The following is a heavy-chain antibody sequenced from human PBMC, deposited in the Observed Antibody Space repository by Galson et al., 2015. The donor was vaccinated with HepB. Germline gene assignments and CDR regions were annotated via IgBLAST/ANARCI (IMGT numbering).Heavy chain of an antibody. D-gene: IGHD6-13*01. CDR2: IYHSGST. V-gene: IGHV4-39*07. J-gene: IGHJ4*02. CDR3: AREKGIAAAPLDY. Sequence: SETLSLTCTVSGGSISSGGYYWSWIRQPPGKGLEWIGSIYHSGSTYYNPSLKSRVTISVDTSKNQFSLKLSSVTAADTAVYYCAREKGIAAAPLDYWGQGTLVTVSS. CDR1: GGSISSGGYY.